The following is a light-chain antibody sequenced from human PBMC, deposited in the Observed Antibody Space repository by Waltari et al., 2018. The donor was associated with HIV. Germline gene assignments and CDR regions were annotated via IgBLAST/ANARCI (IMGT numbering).Light chain of an antibody. CDR2: RNN. V-gene: IGLV1-47*01. CDR1: SSDIGSYY. CDR3: ATWDDNLSGVV. Sequence: QSVLTQPPSASGTPGQRVTISCSGSSSDIGSYYVNWFQQLPGPAPKLLIYRNNQRPSGVPDRFSGSKSGTSASLAISGLRSEDEADYYCATWDDNLSGVVFGGGTKLTVL. J-gene: IGLJ2*01.